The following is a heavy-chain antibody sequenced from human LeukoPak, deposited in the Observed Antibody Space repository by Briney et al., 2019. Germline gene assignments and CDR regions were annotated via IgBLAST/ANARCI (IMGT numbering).Heavy chain of an antibody. J-gene: IGHJ4*02. CDR2: INHGGST. D-gene: IGHD6-13*01. CDR1: GGSFSGYY. CDR3: ARGSDTAAGLY. Sequence: SETLSLTCGVYGGSFSGYYWSWIRQSPGKGLEWIGEINHGGSTNYNPSLKSRVTISVDTSKSQFSLKLSSVTAADTAVYYCARGSDTAAGLYWGQGTLVTVSS. V-gene: IGHV4-34*01.